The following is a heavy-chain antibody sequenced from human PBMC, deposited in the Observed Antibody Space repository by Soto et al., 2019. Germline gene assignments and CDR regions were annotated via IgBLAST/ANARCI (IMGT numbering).Heavy chain of an antibody. CDR2: IYYSGST. D-gene: IGHD3-3*01. J-gene: IGHJ4*02. CDR1: GGSVSSGSYY. CDR3: ARVSYDFWSGYYFFDY. Sequence: SETLSLTCTVSGGSVSSGSYYWSWIRQPPGKGLEWIGYIYYSGSTNYNPSLKSRVTISVDTSKNQFSLKLSSVTAADTVVYYCARVSYDFWSGYYFFDYWGQGALVTVSS. V-gene: IGHV4-61*01.